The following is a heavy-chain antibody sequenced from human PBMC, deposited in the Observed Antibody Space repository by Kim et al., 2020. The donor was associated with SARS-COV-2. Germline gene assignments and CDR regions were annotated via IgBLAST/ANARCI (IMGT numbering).Heavy chain of an antibody. D-gene: IGHD1-26*01. V-gene: IGHV4-39*01. CDR2: IYYSGST. CDR3: AVGSRYFDY. J-gene: IGHJ4*02. Sequence: SETLSLTCTVSGGSISSSSYYWGWIRQPPGKGLEWIGSIYYSGSTYYNPSLKSRVTISVDTSKNQFSLKLSSVTAADTAVYYCAVGSRYFDYWGQGTLVTVSS. CDR1: GGSISSSSYY.